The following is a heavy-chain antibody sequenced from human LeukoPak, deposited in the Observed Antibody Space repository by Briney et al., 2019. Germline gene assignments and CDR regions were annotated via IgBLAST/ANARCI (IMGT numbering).Heavy chain of an antibody. D-gene: IGHD3-22*01. J-gene: IGHJ2*01. CDR1: GYTFTSYY. CDR3: AKGVNYYDSSGYARRYWYFDL. V-gene: IGHV1-46*01. Sequence: ASVKVSCKASGYTFTSYYLHWVRQAPGQGLEWMGIINPSDGSASYAQKFQGRVTMDRDTSTSTVYMELSSLRSEDTAVYYCAKGVNYYDSSGYARRYWYFDLWGRGTLVTVSS. CDR2: INPSDGSA.